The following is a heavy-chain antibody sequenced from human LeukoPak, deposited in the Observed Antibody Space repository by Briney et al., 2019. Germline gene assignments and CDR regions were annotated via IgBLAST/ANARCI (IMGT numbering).Heavy chain of an antibody. CDR1: GFTFSSYA. Sequence: GGSLRLSCAASGFTFSSYAMSWVRHAPGKGLELVSTISGSGGSTNYADSVKGRFTISRDNSKNTLYLQMNSLRAENTAVYFCAKGSTAARPYQFDYWGQGTLVTVSS. CDR3: AKGSTAARPYQFDY. D-gene: IGHD6-6*01. J-gene: IGHJ4*02. CDR2: ISGSGGST. V-gene: IGHV3-23*01.